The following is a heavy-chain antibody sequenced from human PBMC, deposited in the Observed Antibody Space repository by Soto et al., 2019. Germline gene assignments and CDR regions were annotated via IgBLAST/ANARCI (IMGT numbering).Heavy chain of an antibody. CDR1: GYSIGTYY. D-gene: IGHD6-13*01. CDR3: ARVYSSNFFDL. V-gene: IGHV4-59*01. CDR2: IFYTGTT. Sequence: QVQLQESGPGLVQPSETLSLTCTVSGYSIGTYYWSWLRRPHEKGLEWIGHIFYTGTTKYNPSLSSRVSLSVATSKRLFSLRRSSMTAADTAVYYCARVYSSNFFDLWGQGAPVTVSS. J-gene: IGHJ4*02.